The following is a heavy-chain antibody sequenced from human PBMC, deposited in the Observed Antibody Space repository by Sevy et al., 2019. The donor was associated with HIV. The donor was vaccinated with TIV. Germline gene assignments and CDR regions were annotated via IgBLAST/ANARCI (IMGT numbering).Heavy chain of an antibody. Sequence: GGSLRLSCAASGFTFSTYGMHWVRQAPGKGLEWVAFIRFDGTIKYYTDSVKGRLTISRDNSKNKLYLQMNSLRAGDTAVYFCAKVLHIVVVPAAIDYYYGMDVWGQGTTVTVSS. J-gene: IGHJ6*02. D-gene: IGHD2-2*01. CDR1: GFTFSTYG. CDR3: AKVLHIVVVPAAIDYYYGMDV. CDR2: IRFDGTIK. V-gene: IGHV3-30*02.